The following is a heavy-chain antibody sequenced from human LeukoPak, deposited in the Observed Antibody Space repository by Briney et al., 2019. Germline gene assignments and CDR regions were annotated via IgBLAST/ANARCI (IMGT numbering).Heavy chain of an antibody. CDR3: ARVGGYDYYRRYYFDC. Sequence: SETLSLTCTVSGYSISSGYYWGWIRQPPGKGLEWIGSIYHSGSTYYNPSLKSRVTISVDTSKNQFSLKLSSVTAADTAVYYCARVGGYDYYRRYYFDCWGQGTLVTVSS. V-gene: IGHV4-38-2*02. D-gene: IGHD5-12*01. CDR1: GYSISSGYY. CDR2: IYHSGST. J-gene: IGHJ4*02.